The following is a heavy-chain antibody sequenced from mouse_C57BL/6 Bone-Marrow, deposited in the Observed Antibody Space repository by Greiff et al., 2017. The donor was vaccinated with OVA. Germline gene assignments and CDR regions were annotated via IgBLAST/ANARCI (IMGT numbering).Heavy chain of an antibody. CDR3: AKRGRRYAMDY. CDR2: LWRGGSS. Sequence: VQGVESGPGLVQPSQSLSITCTVSGFSLTSYGVNWVRQSPGKGLEWLGVLWRGGSSDYNAAFMSRLSITKDNSKSHGFFKMNRLQADDTAIYCCAKRGRRYAMDYWGQGTAVTVSS. J-gene: IGHJ4*01. CDR1: GFSLTSYG. V-gene: IGHV2-5*01.